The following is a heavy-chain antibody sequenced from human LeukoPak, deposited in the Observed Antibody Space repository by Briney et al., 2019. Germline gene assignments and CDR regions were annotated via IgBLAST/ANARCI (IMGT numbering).Heavy chain of an antibody. CDR2: IIPIFGTA. J-gene: IGHJ6*03. CDR1: GGTFSSYA. D-gene: IGHD5-18*01. CDR3: ARVEDTAMGHHYYYYYMDV. V-gene: IGHV1-69*13. Sequence: SVKVSCKASGGTFSSYAISWVRQAPGQGLEWMGGIIPIFGTANYAQKFQGRVTITADESTSTAYMELSSLRSEDTAVYYCARVEDTAMGHHYYYYYMDVWGKGTTVTVSS.